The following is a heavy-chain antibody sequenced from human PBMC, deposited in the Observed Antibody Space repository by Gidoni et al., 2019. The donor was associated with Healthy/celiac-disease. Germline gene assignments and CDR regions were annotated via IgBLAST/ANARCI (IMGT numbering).Heavy chain of an antibody. CDR1: GFTFISYA. V-gene: IGHV3-30-3*01. J-gene: IGHJ6*02. CDR2: ISYDGSNK. CDR3: ARDNKPYDFYYYYYGMDV. Sequence: QVQLVESGGGVVQPGRSLRLSCAASGFTFISYAMHWVRQSPGKGLEWVAVISYDGSNKYYADSVKGRFTISRDNSKNTLYLQMNSLRAEDTAVYYCARDNKPYDFYYYYYGMDVWGQGTTVTVSS. D-gene: IGHD3-3*01.